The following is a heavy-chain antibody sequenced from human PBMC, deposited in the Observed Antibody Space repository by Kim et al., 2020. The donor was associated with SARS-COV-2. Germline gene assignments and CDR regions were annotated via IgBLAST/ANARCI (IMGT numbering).Heavy chain of an antibody. CDR3: ARQGIAAAGNDY. Sequence: ETLSLTCTVSGGSISSSSYYWGWIRQPPGKGLEWIGSIYYSGSTYYNPSLKSRVTISVDTSKNQFSLKLSSVTAADTAVYYCARQGIAAAGNDYWGQGTLVTVSS. CDR2: IYYSGST. J-gene: IGHJ4*02. CDR1: GGSISSSSYY. V-gene: IGHV4-39*01. D-gene: IGHD6-13*01.